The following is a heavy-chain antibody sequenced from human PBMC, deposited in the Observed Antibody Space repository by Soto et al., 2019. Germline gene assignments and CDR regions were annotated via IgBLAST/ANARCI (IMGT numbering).Heavy chain of an antibody. CDR3: ARGGHVVVVTAALDY. CDR1: GDTFTDYY. Sequence: QVQLMQSGAEVKKPGASVKVSCKASGDTFTDYYIHWVRQAPGQGLEWMGTVNPSGGNTTYAQHFRGGGTMTRSTSTSTLYMELTSLTSDDTAIYYCARGGHVVVVTAALDYWGQGTLVTVSS. CDR2: VNPSGGNT. D-gene: IGHD2-21*02. V-gene: IGHV1-46*01. J-gene: IGHJ4*02.